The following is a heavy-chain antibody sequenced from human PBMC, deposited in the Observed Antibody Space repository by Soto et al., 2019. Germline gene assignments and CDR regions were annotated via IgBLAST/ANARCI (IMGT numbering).Heavy chain of an antibody. Sequence: ASVKVSCKASGYSFTNYYMHWVRQAPGQGLEWMGWITTDKGKTNYAQKFQGRVTMTTDTSTSTAYMELRSLRSDDTAVYYCATRSPAFDYWGQGTLVTVSS. CDR3: ATRSPAFDY. V-gene: IGHV1-18*04. CDR2: ITTDKGKT. CDR1: GYSFTNYY. J-gene: IGHJ4*02.